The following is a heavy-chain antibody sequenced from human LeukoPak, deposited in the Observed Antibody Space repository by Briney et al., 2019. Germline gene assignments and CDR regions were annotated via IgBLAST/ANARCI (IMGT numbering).Heavy chain of an antibody. J-gene: IGHJ4*02. CDR2: IWYDGSNK. V-gene: IGHV3-33*06. CDR3: AKSEYSYGPLDY. D-gene: IGHD5-18*01. CDR1: GFTFSSYG. Sequence: GGSLRLSCAASGFTFSSYGMHWVRQAPGKGLEWVAVIWYDGSNKYYADSVKGRFTISRDNPKNTLYLQMNSLRAEDTAVYYCAKSEYSYGPLDYWGQGTLVTVSS.